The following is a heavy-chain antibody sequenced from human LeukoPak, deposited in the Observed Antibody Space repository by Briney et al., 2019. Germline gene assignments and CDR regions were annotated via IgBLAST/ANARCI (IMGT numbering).Heavy chain of an antibody. D-gene: IGHD1-1*01. CDR3: ARSSSLERPTKDLDY. J-gene: IGHJ4*02. Sequence: ASVKVSCKASGYTFTGYYMHWVRQAPGQGLEWMGWINPNSGGTNYAQKFQGRVTMTRDTSISTAYMELSRLRSDDTAVYYCARSSSLERPTKDLDYWGQGTLVTVSS. CDR2: INPNSGGT. V-gene: IGHV1-2*02. CDR1: GYTFTGYY.